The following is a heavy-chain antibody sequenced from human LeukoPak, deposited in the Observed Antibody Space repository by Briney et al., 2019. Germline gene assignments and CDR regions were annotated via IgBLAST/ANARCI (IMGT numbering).Heavy chain of an antibody. CDR3: ARQIASAGTAGFDF. Sequence: SETLSLTCTVSGGSFSSYYWSWIRQPAGKGLEWIGRIYSTGSTNYNPSLKSRVTMSVDTSKNQFSLRLRSVTAADTAVYYCARQIASAGTAGFDFWGQGALVTVSS. J-gene: IGHJ4*02. CDR2: IYSTGST. V-gene: IGHV4-4*07. CDR1: GGSFSSYY. D-gene: IGHD6-13*01.